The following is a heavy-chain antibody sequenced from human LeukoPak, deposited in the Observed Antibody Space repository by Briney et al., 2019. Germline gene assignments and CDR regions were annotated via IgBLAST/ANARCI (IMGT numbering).Heavy chain of an antibody. J-gene: IGHJ3*02. D-gene: IGHD3-22*01. V-gene: IGHV3-21*04. CDR2: FSYTSKNI. CDR3: AKDGGGYYDSSGPKDAFDI. CDR1: GFIFNTYR. Sequence: GGSLRLSCTASGFIFNTYRMNWVRQAPGKGLEWVSSFSYTSKNIFYADSVKGRFTISTDNARKSLYLQMNSLRAEDTAVYYCAKDGGGYYDSSGPKDAFDIWGQGTMVTVSS.